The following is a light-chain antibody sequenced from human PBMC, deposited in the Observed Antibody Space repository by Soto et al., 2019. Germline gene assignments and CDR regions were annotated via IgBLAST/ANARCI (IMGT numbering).Light chain of an antibody. V-gene: IGLV1-40*01. CDR2: GNS. J-gene: IGLJ1*01. Sequence: QSVLTQPPSVSGALGQRVTISCTGSSSNFGAGYDVHWYQQLPGTAPKLLVYGNSNRPSGVPDRFSGSKSGTSASLAITGLQSEDEADYYCSAWDASLNDYVFGTGTKLTVL. CDR3: SAWDASLNDYV. CDR1: SSNFGAGYD.